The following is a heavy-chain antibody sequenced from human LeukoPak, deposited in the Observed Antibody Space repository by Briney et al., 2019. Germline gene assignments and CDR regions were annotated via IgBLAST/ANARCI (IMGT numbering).Heavy chain of an antibody. D-gene: IGHD3-9*01. CDR3: ARDAQYYDILTGYGDYFDY. V-gene: IGHV3-11*05. J-gene: IGHJ4*02. CDR1: GFTFSDYY. Sequence: SGGSLRLSCAASGFTFSDYYMSWIRQAPGKGLEWVSYISSSSSYTNYADSVKGRFTISRDNAKNSLYLQMNSLRAEDTAVYYCARDAQYYDILTGYGDYFDYWGQGTLVTVSS. CDR2: ISSSSSYT.